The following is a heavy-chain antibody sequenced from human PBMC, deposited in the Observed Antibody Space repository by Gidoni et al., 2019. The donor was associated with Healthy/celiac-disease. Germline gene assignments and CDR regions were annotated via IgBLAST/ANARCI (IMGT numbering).Heavy chain of an antibody. CDR1: GFTFSSYS. Sequence: EVQLVESGGGLVKPGGSLRLSCAASGFTFSSYSMTWVRQAPGKGLEWVSSISSSSSYIYYADSVKGRFTSSRDNAKNSLYLQMNSLRAEDTAVYYCARQPTKCTNGVCYAYGAYFDYWGQGTLVTVSS. CDR3: ARQPTKCTNGVCYAYGAYFDY. CDR2: ISSSSSYI. J-gene: IGHJ4*02. V-gene: IGHV3-21*01. D-gene: IGHD2-8*01.